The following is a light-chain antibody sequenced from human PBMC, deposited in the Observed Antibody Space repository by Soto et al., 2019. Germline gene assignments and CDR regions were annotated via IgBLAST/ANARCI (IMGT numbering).Light chain of an antibody. Sequence: EIVMTQSPATLSVSPGERATLSCRASQSVSSNLTWYQQKPGQAPRLPIYGASTRATGIPARFSGSGSETEFTRTISSLQSEDFAVYYCQQYNNWPPWTFGQGTKVEIK. V-gene: IGKV3-15*01. CDR2: GAS. CDR1: QSVSSN. CDR3: QQYNNWPPWT. J-gene: IGKJ1*01.